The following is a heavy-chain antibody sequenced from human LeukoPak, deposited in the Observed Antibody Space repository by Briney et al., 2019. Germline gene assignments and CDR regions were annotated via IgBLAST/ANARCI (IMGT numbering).Heavy chain of an antibody. V-gene: IGHV1-58*02. Sequence: SVKASCKASGFTFTSSAMQWVRQARGQRLEWIGWIVVGSGNTNYAQKFQERVTITRDMSTSTAYMELSSLRSEDTAVYYCAAEWDDSRYRAFDIWGQGTMVTVSS. CDR1: GFTFTSSA. J-gene: IGHJ3*02. CDR3: AAEWDDSRYRAFDI. D-gene: IGHD3-22*01. CDR2: IVVGSGNT.